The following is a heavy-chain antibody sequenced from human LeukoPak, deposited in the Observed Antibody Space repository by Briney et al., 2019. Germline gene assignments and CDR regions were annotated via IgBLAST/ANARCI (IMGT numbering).Heavy chain of an antibody. J-gene: IGHJ1*01. Sequence: GATVKISCKASGYTFTGYYMHWVQQAPGKGLEYMGRVDPEHGETIYVEKFKGRVTITADTSKDTVYMQLSSLRSEDTAMYYCACSITMVRGAAQEYFQHWGQGTLVTVSS. CDR1: GYTFTGYY. D-gene: IGHD3-10*01. V-gene: IGHV1-69-2*01. CDR2: VDPEHGET. CDR3: ACSITMVRGAAQEYFQH.